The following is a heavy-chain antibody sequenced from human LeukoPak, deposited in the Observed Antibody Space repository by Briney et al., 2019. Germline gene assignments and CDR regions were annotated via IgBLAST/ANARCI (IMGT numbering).Heavy chain of an antibody. V-gene: IGHV3-74*01. J-gene: IGHJ4*02. Sequence: GGSLRLSCAASGFTFSNYWIHWVRQAPGKGLVWVSRINSDGSSTSYADSVKGRFTISRDNSKNTLYLQMNSLRAEDTAVYYCAKSPYGAGDIFDFWGQGTLVTVSS. D-gene: IGHD2-15*01. CDR3: AKSPYGAGDIFDF. CDR1: GFTFSNYW. CDR2: INSDGSST.